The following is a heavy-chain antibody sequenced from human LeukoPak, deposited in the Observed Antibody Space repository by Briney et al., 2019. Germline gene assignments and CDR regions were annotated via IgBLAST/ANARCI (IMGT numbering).Heavy chain of an antibody. D-gene: IGHD3-3*01. CDR2: INHSGST. CDR3: ARGRPSNDFWSGYYGAGTYFDY. CDR1: GGSFSGYY. V-gene: IGHV4-34*01. Sequence: PSETLSLTCAVYGGSFSGYYWSWIRQPPGKGLEWIGEINHSGSTNYNPSLKSRVTISVDTSKNQSSLKLSSVTAADTAVYYCARGRPSNDFWSGYYGAGTYFDYWGQGTLVTVSS. J-gene: IGHJ4*02.